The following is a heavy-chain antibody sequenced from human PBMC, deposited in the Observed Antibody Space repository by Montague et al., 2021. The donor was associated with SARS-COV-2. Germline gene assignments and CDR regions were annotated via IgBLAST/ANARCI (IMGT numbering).Heavy chain of an antibody. J-gene: IGHJ3*01. V-gene: IGHV4-59*11. Sequence: SETLSLTCTVAGSSMSHHYWSWIRQFPGKELEWIGYVYHSGSTTYNPSLKSRVTISVETSTNEFSLKLDSVTAADTATYYCASLNGDYARYDAFDFWGQGTMVTVSP. CDR3: ASLNGDYARYDAFDF. CDR1: GSSMSHHY. CDR2: VYHSGST. D-gene: IGHD4-17*01.